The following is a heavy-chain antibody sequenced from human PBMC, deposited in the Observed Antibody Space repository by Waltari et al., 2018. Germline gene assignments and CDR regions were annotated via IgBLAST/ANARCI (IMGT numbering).Heavy chain of an antibody. CDR2: IIPILGIA. V-gene: IGHV1-69*04. D-gene: IGHD2-2*01. CDR3: ARGGDQMRGPDAFDI. J-gene: IGHJ3*02. CDR1: GGTFSSYA. Sequence: QVQLVQSGAEVKKPGSSVKVSCKASGGTFSSYAISWVRQAPGQGLEWMGGIIPILGIANYSQKFQGRVTITADESTSTAYMELSSLRSEDTAVYYCARGGDQMRGPDAFDILGQGTMVTVSS.